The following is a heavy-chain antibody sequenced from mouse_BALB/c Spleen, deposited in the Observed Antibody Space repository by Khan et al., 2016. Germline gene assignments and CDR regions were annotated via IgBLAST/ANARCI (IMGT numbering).Heavy chain of an antibody. CDR3: ARDCGNYYFDF. CDR1: GYTFTNYG. J-gene: IGHJ2*01. CDR2: INTYTGEP. V-gene: IGHV9-3-1*01. D-gene: IGHD2-1*01. Sequence: QIQLVQSGPELKKPGETVKISCKASGYTFTNYGMNWVKQAPGKGLKWMGWINTYTGEPTYADDFKGRFAFSLETSASTAYLQINNLKNEDTATXFCARDCGNYYFDFWGQGTTLTVSS.